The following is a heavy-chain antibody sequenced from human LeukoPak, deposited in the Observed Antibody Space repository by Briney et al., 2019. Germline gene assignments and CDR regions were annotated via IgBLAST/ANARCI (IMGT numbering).Heavy chain of an antibody. CDR1: EFTFSTYS. Sequence: GRSLRLSCAASEFTFSTYSMHWVRQAPGKGLEWVGRSRDKANSYTTEYAASVKGRFTISRDDSKNSVYLQMNSLKAEDTAVYYCATFFGSDFGYWGQGTLVTVSS. CDR3: ATFFGSDFGY. D-gene: IGHD5-12*01. J-gene: IGHJ4*02. V-gene: IGHV3-72*01. CDR2: SRDKANSYTT.